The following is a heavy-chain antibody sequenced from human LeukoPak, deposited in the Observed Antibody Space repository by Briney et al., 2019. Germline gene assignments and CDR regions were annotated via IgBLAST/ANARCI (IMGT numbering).Heavy chain of an antibody. CDR1: GGSIRSTVHY. D-gene: IGHD4-17*01. Sequence: SETVSLTCTVSGGSIRSTVHYWAWIRQSPGKGLEWIGSSDYSGGATYNPSLKSRVTVSVDTSKNQFSLKLTSVTAADTAVYYCARDFGDFGTDYWGQGTLVTVSS. J-gene: IGHJ4*02. CDR2: SDYSGGA. V-gene: IGHV4-39*01. CDR3: ARDFGDFGTDY.